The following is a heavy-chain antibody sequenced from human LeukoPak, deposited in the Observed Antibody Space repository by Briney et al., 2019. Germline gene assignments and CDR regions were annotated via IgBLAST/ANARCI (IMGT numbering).Heavy chain of an antibody. Sequence: PSETLSLTCAVFEGSFRGFYWSWIRQSPGKGMEWIGEIDHSGSTNYNPSLKGRVTISVDTSKKQFSLKLNSVTAADTAVYFCVREGPSVTNFDLWAQGTQVTVSS. CDR1: EGSFRGFY. D-gene: IGHD2-8*01. V-gene: IGHV4-34*01. J-gene: IGHJ4*02. CDR2: IDHSGST. CDR3: VREGPSVTNFDL.